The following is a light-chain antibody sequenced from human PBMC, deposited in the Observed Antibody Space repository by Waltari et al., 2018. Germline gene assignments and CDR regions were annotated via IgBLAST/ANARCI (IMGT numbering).Light chain of an antibody. CDR2: KGN. CDR3: SLYMGSGIWV. V-gene: IGLV8-61*01. J-gene: IGLJ3*02. Sequence: QTVVTQEPSLSVSPGGTVTLTCALSSGSVSTTSYATWYRQTPGQAPRPLLYKGNKRSAGVPDRFSGSILGNKVALTITGAQADDECHYYCSLYMGSGIWVFGGGTKLTVL. CDR1: SGSVSTTSY.